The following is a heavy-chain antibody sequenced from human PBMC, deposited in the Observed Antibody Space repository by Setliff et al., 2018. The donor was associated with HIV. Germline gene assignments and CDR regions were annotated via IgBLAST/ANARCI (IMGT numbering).Heavy chain of an antibody. J-gene: IGHJ4*02. CDR2: IYYSGST. D-gene: IGHD2-21*02. Sequence: PSETLSLTCTVSGGPFSSSSYYWARIRQPPGKGLEWIGTIYYSGSTSLNPSLKSRVTISVDTSKNQFSLKMNSVIAADTAVYYCARGEFYCGTDCYWSSFDYWGQGILVTVSS. V-gene: IGHV4-39*07. CDR3: ARGEFYCGTDCYWSSFDY. CDR1: GGPFSSSSYY.